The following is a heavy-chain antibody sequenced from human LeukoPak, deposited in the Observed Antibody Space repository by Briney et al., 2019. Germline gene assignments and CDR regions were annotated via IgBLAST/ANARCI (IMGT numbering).Heavy chain of an antibody. J-gene: IGHJ4*02. CDR2: IAGSGYST. CDR3: ARGGAYGSGSYLAD. V-gene: IGHV3-23*01. D-gene: IGHD3-10*01. CDR1: GFMFSSYG. Sequence: VGSLRLSRAASGFMFSSYGMSWVRQAPGKGLEWVSSIAGSGYSTNYADSVKGRFTISRDYSKSTLYLQMNSLRDDDTAIYYCARGGAYGSGSYLADWGQGILVTVSS.